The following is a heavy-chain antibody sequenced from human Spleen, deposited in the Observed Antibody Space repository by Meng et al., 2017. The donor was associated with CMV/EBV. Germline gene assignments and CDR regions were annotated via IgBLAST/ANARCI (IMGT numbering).Heavy chain of an antibody. D-gene: IGHD3-3*01. V-gene: IGHV4-39*07. CDR3: AGGGPDFFDFWSGYLS. J-gene: IGHJ4*01. CDR2: IYYSGST. Sequence: SETLSLTCTVSGGSISSSSYYWGWIRQPPGKGLEWIGSIYYSGSTYYNPSLKSRVTISVASSKNQFSLKLNSATAADTAVYYCAGGGPDFFDFWSGYLSWGRGALVTVSS. CDR1: GGSISSSSYY.